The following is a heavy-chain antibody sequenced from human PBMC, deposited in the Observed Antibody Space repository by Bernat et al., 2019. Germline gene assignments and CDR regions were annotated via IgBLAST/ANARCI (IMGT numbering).Heavy chain of an antibody. J-gene: IGHJ4*02. CDR3: ARGGYGDLRWDY. CDR2: ISYDGSNK. D-gene: IGHD4-17*01. Sequence: VQLLESGGGLVQPGGSLRLSCAASGFTFSSYAMSWVRQAPGKGLGWVAVISYDGSNKDYADSVKRRFTISRDNSKNTLYLQMNSLRAEDTAVYYCARGGYGDLRWDYWGQGTLVTVSS. CDR1: GFTFSSYA. V-gene: IGHV3-30-3*01.